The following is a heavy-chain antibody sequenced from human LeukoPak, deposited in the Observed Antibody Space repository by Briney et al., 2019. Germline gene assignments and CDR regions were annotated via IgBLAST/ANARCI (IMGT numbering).Heavy chain of an antibody. CDR3: ASYYYDSSGWGNWFDP. Sequence: SETLSLTCTVSGGSISSYYWSWIRQPPGKGLEWIGYIYYSGSTNYNPSLKSRVTISVDTSKNQFSLNLSSVTAADTAVYYCASYYYDSSGWGNWFDPWGQGTLVTVSS. J-gene: IGHJ5*02. D-gene: IGHD3-22*01. V-gene: IGHV4-59*01. CDR1: GGSISSYY. CDR2: IYYSGST.